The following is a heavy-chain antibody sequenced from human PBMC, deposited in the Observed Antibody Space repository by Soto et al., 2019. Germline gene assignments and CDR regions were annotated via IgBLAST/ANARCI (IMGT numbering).Heavy chain of an antibody. V-gene: IGHV4-39*01. Sequence: SEPRSEKWSVSDEWSSSSDYYWDWIQQPLGKGLEWIGSIFYSGLTYYNPSLKSRVTLSVDTSKNQFSVRLTSVTAADTAVYYCAPLTVSLSGPYGIHVWGQGTTVPVSS. CDR2: IFYSGLT. CDR1: DEWSSSSDYY. D-gene: IGHD2-15*01. CDR3: APLTVSLSGPYGIHV. J-gene: IGHJ6*02.